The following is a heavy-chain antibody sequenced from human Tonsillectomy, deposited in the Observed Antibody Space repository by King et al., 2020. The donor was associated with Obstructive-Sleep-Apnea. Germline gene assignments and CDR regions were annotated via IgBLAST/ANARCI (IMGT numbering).Heavy chain of an antibody. V-gene: IGHV3-30*18. D-gene: IGHD3-3*01. Sequence: VQLVESGGGVVQPGRSLRLSSAASGFTFSSYGMDWVRQAPGKGLEWVAIISHDGSNKYYADSVKGRFTISRDNSENTLYLQMNSLRAEDTAVYYCAKQLEYYYGMDVWGQGTTVTVSS. J-gene: IGHJ6*02. CDR1: GFTFSSYG. CDR3: AKQLEYYYGMDV. CDR2: ISHDGSNK.